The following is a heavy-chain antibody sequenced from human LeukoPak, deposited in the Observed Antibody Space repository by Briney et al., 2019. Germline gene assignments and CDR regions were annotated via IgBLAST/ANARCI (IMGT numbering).Heavy chain of an antibody. CDR3: ARDLGYSSGPNY. J-gene: IGHJ4*02. CDR2: ISSSGRTI. D-gene: IGHD6-19*01. V-gene: IGHV3-48*04. Sequence: GGSLRLSCATSGFTFSSYSINWVRQTPGKGLEWVSYISSSGRTIYYADSVKGRFTISRDNAKNSLYLQMNSLRAEDTAVYYCARDLGYSSGPNYWGQGTRVTVSS. CDR1: GFTFSSYS.